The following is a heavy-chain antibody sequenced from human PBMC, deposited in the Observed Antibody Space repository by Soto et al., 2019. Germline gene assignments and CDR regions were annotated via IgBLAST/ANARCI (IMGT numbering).Heavy chain of an antibody. V-gene: IGHV3-23*01. CDR2: ISGSGGST. J-gene: IGHJ6*02. CDR1: GVTFSSYA. CDR3: AKDRTYYYGMDV. Sequence: GGSLRLSCAASGVTFSSYAMSWVRQAPGKGLEWVSAISGSGGSTYYADSVKGRFTISRDNSKNTLYLQMNSLRAEDTAVYYCAKDRTYYYGMDVWGQGTTVTVSS.